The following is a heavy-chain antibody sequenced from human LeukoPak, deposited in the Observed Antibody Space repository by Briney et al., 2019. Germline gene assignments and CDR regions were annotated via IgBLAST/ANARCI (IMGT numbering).Heavy chain of an antibody. CDR3: GMSGDRVPLQDDVFDV. CDR2: IYPGDSGP. J-gene: IGHJ3*01. Sequence: GESLKISCKASGYSFTNYCIGWVRQMPGKGLEWMGIIYPGDSGPTYSPSFQGQVTISVDKSINTAYLQWSSLQASDTAMYYCGMSGDRVPLQDDVFDVWGQGTMVTVST. CDR1: GYSFTNYC. D-gene: IGHD1-26*01. V-gene: IGHV5-51*01.